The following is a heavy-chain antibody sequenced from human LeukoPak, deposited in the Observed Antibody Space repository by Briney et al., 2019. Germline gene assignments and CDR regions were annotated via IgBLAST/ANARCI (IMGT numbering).Heavy chain of an antibody. CDR1: GGTFSSYA. Sequence: PVKVSCKASGGTFSSYAISWVRQAPGRGLEWMGGIIPIFGTANYAQKFQGRVTITADESTSTAYMELSSLRSEDTAVYYCAVYCSSTSCYLDYWGQGTLVTVSS. CDR2: IIPIFGTA. J-gene: IGHJ4*02. V-gene: IGHV1-69*13. D-gene: IGHD2-2*01. CDR3: AVYCSSTSCYLDY.